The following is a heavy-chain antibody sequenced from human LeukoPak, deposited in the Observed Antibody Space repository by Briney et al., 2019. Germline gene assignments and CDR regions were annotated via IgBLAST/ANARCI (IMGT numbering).Heavy chain of an antibody. Sequence: GGSLRLSCAASGLTFSSYAMHWVRQAPGKGLEWVAVISYDGSNKYYADSVKGRFTISRDNSKNTLYLQMNSLRAEDTAVYYCARDMGSYIVLMVYAGAFDIWGQGTMVTVSS. CDR3: ARDMGSYIVLMVYAGAFDI. CDR1: GLTFSSYA. J-gene: IGHJ3*02. V-gene: IGHV3-30*04. D-gene: IGHD2-8*01. CDR2: ISYDGSNK.